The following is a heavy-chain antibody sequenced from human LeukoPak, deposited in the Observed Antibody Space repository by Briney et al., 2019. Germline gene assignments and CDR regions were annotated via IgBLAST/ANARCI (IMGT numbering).Heavy chain of an antibody. V-gene: IGHV3-7*01. CDR1: GFTSSSYW. J-gene: IGHJ4*02. D-gene: IGHD2-15*01. CDR2: INQDGRQK. CDR3: AKGHTAATMTFDY. Sequence: GGSLRLSCASSGFTSSSYWMTWVRQAPGKGLEWVASINQDGRQKYYVDSVKGRFTISRDNAENFLYLQMNSLRAEDTAVYYCAKGHTAATMTFDYWGQGTLVTVSS.